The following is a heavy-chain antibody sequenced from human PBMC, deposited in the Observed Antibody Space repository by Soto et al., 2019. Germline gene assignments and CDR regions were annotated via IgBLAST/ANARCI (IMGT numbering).Heavy chain of an antibody. Sequence: GGSLRLSCAASGFTFSDYYMSWIRQAPGKGLEWVSYISSSGSTIYYADSVKGRFTISRDNAKNSLYLQMNSLRAEDTAVYYCTGVPGYGAFDIWGQGTMVTVSS. CDR2: ISSSGSTI. CDR1: GFTFSDYY. CDR3: TGVPGYGAFDI. J-gene: IGHJ3*02. D-gene: IGHD3-16*01. V-gene: IGHV3-11*01.